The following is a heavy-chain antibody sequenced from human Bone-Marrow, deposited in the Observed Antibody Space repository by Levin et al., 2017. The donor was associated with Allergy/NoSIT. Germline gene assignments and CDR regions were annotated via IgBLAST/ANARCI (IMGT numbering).Heavy chain of an antibody. Sequence: ASVKVSCKASGYTFTTYAMHWVRQAPGQRLEWMGWISTGNGDTKYSPRLQGRVTITRDTSASTVYMELSSLRSDDTAGYYCARKTGINSAYDDYFDYWGQGTLVTVSS. CDR3: ARKTGINSAYDDYFDY. CDR2: ISTGNGDT. V-gene: IGHV1-3*04. CDR1: GYTFTTYA. J-gene: IGHJ4*02. D-gene: IGHD5-12*01.